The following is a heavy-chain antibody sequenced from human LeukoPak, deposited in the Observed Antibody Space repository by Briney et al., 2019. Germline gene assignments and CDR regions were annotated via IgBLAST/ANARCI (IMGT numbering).Heavy chain of an antibody. CDR2: ISSSGSTI. CDR3: ARFAAGGSYYYYMDV. J-gene: IGHJ6*03. Sequence: PGGSLRLSCAASGFTFSDYYMSWIRQAPGKGLGWVSYISSSGSTIYYADSVKGRFTISRDNAKNSLYLQMNSLRADDTAVYYCARFAAGGSYYYYMDVWGKGTTVTVSS. CDR1: GFTFSDYY. V-gene: IGHV3-11*04. D-gene: IGHD6-25*01.